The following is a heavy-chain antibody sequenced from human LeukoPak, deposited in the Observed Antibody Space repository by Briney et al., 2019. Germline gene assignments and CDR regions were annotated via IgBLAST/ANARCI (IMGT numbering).Heavy chain of an antibody. J-gene: IGHJ4*02. CDR2: INHSGST. D-gene: IGHD3-10*01. CDR3: ARGLPSGNGMRNLHFDY. CDR1: GFTFNTYG. Sequence: GSLRLSCAAFGFTFNTYGMSWIRQPPGKGLEWIGEINHSGSTNYNPSLKSRVTISVDTSKNQFSLKLSSVTAADTAVYYCARGLPSGNGMRNLHFDYWGQGTLVTVSS. V-gene: IGHV4-34*01.